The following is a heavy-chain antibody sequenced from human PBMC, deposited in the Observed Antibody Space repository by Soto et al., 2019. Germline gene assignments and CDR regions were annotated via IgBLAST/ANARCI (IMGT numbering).Heavy chain of an antibody. CDR3: AGGHKLLINIEP. CDR2: IDPSDSYT. J-gene: IGHJ5*02. Sequence: GESLKISCKGSGYSFTSYWISWVRQMPGKGLEWMGRIDPSDSYTNYSPSFQGHVTISADKSISTAYLQWSSLKASDTAMYYCAGGHKLLINIEPWGQGTLVTVSS. V-gene: IGHV5-10-1*01. D-gene: IGHD2-15*01. CDR1: GYSFTSYW.